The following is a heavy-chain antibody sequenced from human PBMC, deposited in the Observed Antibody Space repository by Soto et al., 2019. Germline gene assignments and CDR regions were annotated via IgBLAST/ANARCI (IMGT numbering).Heavy chain of an antibody. D-gene: IGHD3-16*01. V-gene: IGHV3-7*01. CDR2: IKQDGSEK. Sequence: EVQLVESGGGLVQPGGSLRLSCAASGFTFSSYWMSWVRQAPGKGLEWVANIKQDGSEKYYVDSVKGRFTISRDNAKNSLYLRVGGGWGGGGGGGGGGGGGGGGGGGGGGGGGGGQGTLVTVSS. J-gene: IGHJ4*02. CDR3: GGGGGGGGGGGGGGGG. CDR1: GFTFSSYW.